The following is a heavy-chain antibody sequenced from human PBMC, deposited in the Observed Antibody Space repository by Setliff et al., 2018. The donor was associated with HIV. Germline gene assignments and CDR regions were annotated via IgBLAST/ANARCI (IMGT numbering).Heavy chain of an antibody. CDR3: VGSTIAAAVYYYYYYMDV. D-gene: IGHD6-13*01. CDR1: GYSISTAYY. V-gene: IGHV4-38-2*01. CDR2: IDHSGST. Sequence: SETLSLTCAVSGYSISTAYYWGWIRQPPGKGLEWIGEIDHSGSTNYNPSLKSRVTISVDTSKKQFSLKLSSVTAADTAVYYCVGSTIAAAVYYYYYYMDVWGKGTTVTVSS. J-gene: IGHJ6*03.